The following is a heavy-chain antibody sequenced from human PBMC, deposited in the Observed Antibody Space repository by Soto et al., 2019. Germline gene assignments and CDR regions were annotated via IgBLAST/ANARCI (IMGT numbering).Heavy chain of an antibody. CDR1: RESVSGNTAA. CDR2: TYYRSKWYN. J-gene: IGHJ3*01. Sequence: QSNSLTCTISRESVSGNTAAWNWIRQSPSRGLEWLGRTYYRSKWYNDYAVSVKSRITINPDTSKNQFSLQLNSVTPEDTAVYYCVIYRLGDYYDLLAFCGQG. V-gene: IGHV6-1*01. CDR3: VIYRLGDYYDLLAF. D-gene: IGHD1-26*01.